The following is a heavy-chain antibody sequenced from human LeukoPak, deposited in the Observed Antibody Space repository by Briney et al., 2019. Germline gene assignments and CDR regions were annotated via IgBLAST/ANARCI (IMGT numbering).Heavy chain of an antibody. CDR2: ISGSGGST. D-gene: IGHD3-10*01. Sequence: GGSLRLSCAASGFTFSSYAMSWVRQAPGKGLEWVSAISGSGGSTYYADSVKGRFTISRDNSKNTLYLQMNSLRAEDTAVYYCAKDREKAPMGSPRYYFDYWGQGTLVTVSS. CDR3: AKDREKAPMGSPRYYFDY. J-gene: IGHJ4*02. V-gene: IGHV3-23*01. CDR1: GFTFSSYA.